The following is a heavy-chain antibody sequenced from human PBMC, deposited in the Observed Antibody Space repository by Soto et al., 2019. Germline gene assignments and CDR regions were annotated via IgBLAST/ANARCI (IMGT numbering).Heavy chain of an antibody. J-gene: IGHJ4*02. CDR3: GRLYGTYFTS. CDR2: IYPSDSDT. V-gene: IGHV5-51*01. Sequence: EVQLVQSGAEVKKPGESLRISCKGSGYTFTTYWIGWVRQMPGKGLEWMGIIYPSDSDTRYSPSFQGQVTISADKSISTAYLQWSSLKAPDPARYYWGRLYGTYFTSWGQGTLVTVSS. CDR1: GYTFTTYW. D-gene: IGHD2-2*02.